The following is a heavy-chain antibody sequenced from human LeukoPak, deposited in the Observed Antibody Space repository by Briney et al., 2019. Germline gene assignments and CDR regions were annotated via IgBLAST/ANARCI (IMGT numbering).Heavy chain of an antibody. CDR1: GFRFSGYA. J-gene: IGHJ4*02. D-gene: IGHD5-24*01. CDR3: AKDLRRRDGYWDIDY. CDR2: ITGRGDTT. Sequence: GGALGLSWPSSGFRFSGYALNWVRQPPGRGLEPVSGITGRGDTTHYADPVKGRSTFPRDNSNNTPDLQMNGLRAGGTAVYYCAKDLRRRDGYWDIDYWGQGTLVTVSS. V-gene: IGHV3-23*01.